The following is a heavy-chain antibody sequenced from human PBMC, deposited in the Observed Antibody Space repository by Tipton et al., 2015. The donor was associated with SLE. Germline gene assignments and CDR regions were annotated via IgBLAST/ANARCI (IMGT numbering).Heavy chain of an antibody. CDR3: ARGRLWLHY. V-gene: IGHV4-59*01. D-gene: IGHD5-18*01. J-gene: IGHJ4*02. CDR1: GGSITSYY. Sequence: TLSLTCTVAGGSITSYYWSWIRQPPGKGLEWIGYIYHSGSTNYNPSLKSRVTISVDTSKNQFSLNVRSVTAADTAVYYCARGRLWLHYRGQGTLVAVSA. CDR2: IYHSGST.